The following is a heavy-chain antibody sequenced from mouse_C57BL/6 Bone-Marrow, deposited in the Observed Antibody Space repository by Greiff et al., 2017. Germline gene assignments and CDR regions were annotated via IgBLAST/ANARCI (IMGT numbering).Heavy chain of an antibody. CDR2: IHPNSGST. V-gene: IGHV1-64*01. J-gene: IGHJ1*03. Sequence: QVQLQQPGAELVKPGASVKLSCKASGYTFTSYWMHWVKQRPGQGLEWIGMIHPNSGSTNYNEKFKSKDTMTVDKYYSTAYRQHSRLTSEDSSVYYYAGYCDVWGTGTTVTVSS. CDR1: GYTFTSYW. CDR3: AGYCDV.